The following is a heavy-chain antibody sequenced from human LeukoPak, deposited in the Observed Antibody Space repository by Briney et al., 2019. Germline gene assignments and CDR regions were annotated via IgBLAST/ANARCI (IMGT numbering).Heavy chain of an antibody. V-gene: IGHV4-39*02. J-gene: IGHJ6*02. Sequence: KPSETLSLTCTVSGGSISSSSYYWGWIRQPPGKGLEWIGSIYYSGSTYYNPSLKSRVTISVDTSKNQFSLKLSSVTAADTAVYYCARDRRVRGVISYYYGMDVWGQGTTVTISS. CDR1: GGSISSSSYY. CDR3: ARDRRVRGVISYYYGMDV. CDR2: IYYSGST. D-gene: IGHD3-10*01.